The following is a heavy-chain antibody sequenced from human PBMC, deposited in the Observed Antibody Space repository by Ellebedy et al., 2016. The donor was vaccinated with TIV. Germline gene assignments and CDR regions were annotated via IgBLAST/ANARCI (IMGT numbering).Heavy chain of an antibody. D-gene: IGHD6-19*01. CDR2: ISYDGSNK. CDR1: GFTFSSYA. V-gene: IGHV3-30-3*01. J-gene: IGHJ6*02. CDR3: ARHPSVAGPGDV. Sequence: GESLKISCAASGFTFSSYAMHWVRQAPGKGLEWVAVISYDGSNKYYADSVKGRFTISRDNSKNTLYLQMNSLKTEDTAVYYCARHPSVAGPGDVWGQGTTVTVSS.